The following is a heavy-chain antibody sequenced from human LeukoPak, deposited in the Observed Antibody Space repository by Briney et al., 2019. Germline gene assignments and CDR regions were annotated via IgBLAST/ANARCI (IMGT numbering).Heavy chain of an antibody. CDR3: AKRRSYYYDSSGLDY. CDR2: IYSGGST. D-gene: IGHD3-22*01. Sequence: GGSLRLSCAASGFTVSSNYMSWVRQAPGKGLEWVSVIYSGGSTYYADSVKGRFTISRDNSKNTLYLQMNSLRAEDTAVYYCAKRRSYYYDSSGLDYWGQGTLVTVSS. V-gene: IGHV3-53*05. J-gene: IGHJ4*02. CDR1: GFTVSSNY.